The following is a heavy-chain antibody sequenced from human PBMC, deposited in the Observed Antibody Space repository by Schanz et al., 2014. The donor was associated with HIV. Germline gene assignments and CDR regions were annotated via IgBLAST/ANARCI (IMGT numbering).Heavy chain of an antibody. D-gene: IGHD3-3*01. Sequence: VQLVESGGGLVKRGGSLRLSCAASGFTFSSYSMNWIRQPPGKGLEWIGEISHSGGTNYNPSLKSRVTISVDTSKNHFSLNLTSVTAADTAVYYCARHQRISIFGMPTNGLDVWGQGTTVTVSS. J-gene: IGHJ6*02. CDR1: GFTFSSYS. V-gene: IGHV4-34*01. CDR2: ISHSGGT. CDR3: ARHQRISIFGMPTNGLDV.